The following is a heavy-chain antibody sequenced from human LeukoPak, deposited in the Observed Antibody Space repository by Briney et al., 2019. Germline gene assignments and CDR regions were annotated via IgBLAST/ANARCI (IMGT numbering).Heavy chain of an antibody. D-gene: IGHD4-11*01. CDR3: AATLGVYSYFDY. J-gene: IGHJ4*02. Sequence: SETLSLTCTVSGGAISSYYWSWIRQPPGKGVEWIGHIYYSGSTNYNPSLKSRVTISVDTSKNQFSLKLSSVTAADTAVYYCAATLGVYSYFDYWGQGTLVTVSS. V-gene: IGHV4-59*08. CDR2: IYYSGST. CDR1: GGAISSYY.